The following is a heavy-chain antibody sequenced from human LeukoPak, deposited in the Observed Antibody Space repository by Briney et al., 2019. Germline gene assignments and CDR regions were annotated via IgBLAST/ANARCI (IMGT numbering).Heavy chain of an antibody. V-gene: IGHV4-30-4*01. Sequence: SETLSLTCTVSGGSISSDDYYWSWIRQPPGKGLEWIGNIYYSGSTYCNPSLKSRVTISVDTSKNQFSLRLSSVTAADTAVYYCAGVDLFSSSWRASNWFDPWGQGTLVTVSS. CDR2: IYYSGST. CDR1: GGSISSDDYY. J-gene: IGHJ5*02. D-gene: IGHD6-13*01. CDR3: AGVDLFSSSWRASNWFDP.